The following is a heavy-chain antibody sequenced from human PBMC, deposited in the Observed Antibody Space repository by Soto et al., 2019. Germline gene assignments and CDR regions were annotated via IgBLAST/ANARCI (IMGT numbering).Heavy chain of an antibody. D-gene: IGHD6-19*01. Sequence: ASVKVSCKTSGYIFSDYVIHWVRQAPGQRPEWMGYIYGGNVNTKYSEKFQGRVTLTRDTSKNQFSLQLNSVTPEDTAVYYCARDDPGYSSGWYYFDYWGQGTLVTVSS. V-gene: IGHV1-3*01. J-gene: IGHJ4*02. CDR1: GYIFSDYV. CDR2: IYGGNVNT. CDR3: ARDDPGYSSGWYYFDY.